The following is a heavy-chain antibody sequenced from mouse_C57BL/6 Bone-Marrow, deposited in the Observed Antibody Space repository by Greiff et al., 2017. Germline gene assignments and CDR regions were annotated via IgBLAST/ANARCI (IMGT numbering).Heavy chain of an antibody. V-gene: IGHV1-64*01. D-gene: IGHD2-5*01. CDR1: GYTFTSYW. CDR3: AREVIVTTGYYAMDY. Sequence: QVQLQQPGAELVKPGASVKLSCKASGYTFTSYWMHWVKQRPGQGLEWIGMIHPNSGSTNYNEKFKSKATLTVDKSSSTAYMQLSSLTSEDSAVYYCAREVIVTTGYYAMDYWGQGTSVTVSS. J-gene: IGHJ4*01. CDR2: IHPNSGST.